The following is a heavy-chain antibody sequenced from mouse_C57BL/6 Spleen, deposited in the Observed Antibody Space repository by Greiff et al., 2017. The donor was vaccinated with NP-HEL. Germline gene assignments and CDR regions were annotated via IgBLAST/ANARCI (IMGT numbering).Heavy chain of an antibody. D-gene: IGHD2-2*01. CDR1: GYTFTSYW. V-gene: IGHV1-69*01. CDR2: IDPSDSYT. CDR3: ARRSTMVPYYYAMDY. Sequence: VQVVESGAELVMPGASVKLSCKASGYTFTSYWMHWVKQRPGQGLEWIGEIDPSDSYTNYNQKFKGKSTLTVDKSSSTAYMQLSSLTSEDSAVYYCARRSTMVPYYYAMDYWGQGTSVTVSS. J-gene: IGHJ4*01.